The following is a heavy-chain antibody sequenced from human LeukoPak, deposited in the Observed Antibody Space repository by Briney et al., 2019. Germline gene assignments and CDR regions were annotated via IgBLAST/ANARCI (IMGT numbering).Heavy chain of an antibody. D-gene: IGHD3-16*01. J-gene: IGHJ4*02. V-gene: IGHV3-74*01. CDR3: ARGKRGFGNPYSYFDY. CDR2: INRDGRSA. CDR1: GFNLRVYW. Sequence: PGGSLRLLCRASGFNLRVYWMHWVRQTPGKGLVGVARINRDGRSAGYADFVKGRSTISRDNSKNTLTMQLDSVTVEDTGVYYCARGKRGFGNPYSYFDYWGQGLLVTVSS.